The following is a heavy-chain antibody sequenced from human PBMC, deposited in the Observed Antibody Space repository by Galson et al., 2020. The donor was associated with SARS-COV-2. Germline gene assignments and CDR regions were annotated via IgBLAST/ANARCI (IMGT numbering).Heavy chain of an antibody. J-gene: IGHJ4*02. CDR3: ARGAGPVTLVRGFIIAFDS. D-gene: IGHD3-10*01. V-gene: IGHV4-31*03. Sequence: ASETLSLPCTVSDDSIRSGGYSWSWLRQHPGKGLEWIGHISSSGTTNYNTPLKSRLTIPVDTSKNQFSLNLSSVTAADTAVYYCARGAGPVTLVRGFIIAFDSWGQGTLVTVSS. CDR1: DDSIRSGGYS. CDR2: ISSSGTT.